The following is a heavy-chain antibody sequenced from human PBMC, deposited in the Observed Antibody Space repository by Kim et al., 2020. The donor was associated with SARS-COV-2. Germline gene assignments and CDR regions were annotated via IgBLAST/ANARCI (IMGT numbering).Heavy chain of an antibody. V-gene: IGHV3-33*01. CDR2: IWNDGSNK. J-gene: IGHJ5*02. Sequence: GGSLRLSCVASGFTFSSYGMHWVRQAPGKGLEWVAIIWNDGSNKYYADSVKGRFTISRDNSKNTLSLQMDRLRAEDTTVYYCARSVGGFSAGGSCPSTTFECVGNWFDPWGQGTLVTVSS. D-gene: IGHD2-2*01. CDR3: ARSVGGFSAGGSCPSTTFECVGNWFDP. CDR1: GFTFSSYG.